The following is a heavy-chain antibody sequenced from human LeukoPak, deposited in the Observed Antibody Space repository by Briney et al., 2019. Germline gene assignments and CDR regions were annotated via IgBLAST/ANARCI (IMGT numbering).Heavy chain of an antibody. CDR2: MNTNSGNT. V-gene: IGHV1-8*01. CDR1: GYTFTNHD. CDR3: ARGAGAMGRDWFDP. J-gene: IGHJ5*02. Sequence: ASVTVSCKASGYTFTNHDIDWVRQASGQGLEWMGWMNTNSGNTGYAQKFQGRVTMTRDTSVSTAYMELNNLSSEDTAVYYCARGAGAMGRDWFDPWGQGTLVTVSS. D-gene: IGHD3-10*01.